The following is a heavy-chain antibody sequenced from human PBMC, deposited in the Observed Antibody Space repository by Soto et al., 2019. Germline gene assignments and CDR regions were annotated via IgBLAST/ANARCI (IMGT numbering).Heavy chain of an antibody. J-gene: IGHJ4*02. CDR2: IYPGDSDT. Sequence: PGESLKICCKGAGDSFTSYCIGCVSQMPGKGLEWMGIIYPGDSDTRYSPSFQGQVTISADKSISTAYLQWSSLKASDTAMYYCARLPEYSYFDYWGQGTLVTVSS. V-gene: IGHV5-51*01. CDR1: GDSFTSYC. CDR3: ARLPEYSYFDY. D-gene: IGHD5-18*01.